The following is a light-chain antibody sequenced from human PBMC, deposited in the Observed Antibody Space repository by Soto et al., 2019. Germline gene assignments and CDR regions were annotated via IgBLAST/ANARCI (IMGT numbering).Light chain of an antibody. CDR1: SSDVGGYNH. CDR2: DVT. CDR3: NSYTSTNTLV. J-gene: IGLJ2*01. Sequence: QSVLTQPASVSGSPGQSITISCTGTSSDVGGYNHVSWYQQHPGKAPKLMIYDVTDRPSGVSNRCSGFKSGNTASLAISGLQAEDEADYYCNSYTSTNTLVFGGGTKLTVL. V-gene: IGLV2-14*03.